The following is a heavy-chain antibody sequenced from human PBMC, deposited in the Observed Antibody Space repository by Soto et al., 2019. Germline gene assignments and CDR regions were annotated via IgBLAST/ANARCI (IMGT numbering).Heavy chain of an antibody. CDR1: GYSFTGYW. Sequence: PGESLKISCQGSGYSFTGYWIGWVRQMPGKGLEWMGIIYPGDSDTRYSPSFQGQVTISADKSISTAYLQWSSLKASDTAMYYCARHVYSSRIGWFDPWGQGTLVTVSS. J-gene: IGHJ5*02. V-gene: IGHV5-51*01. CDR2: IYPGDSDT. CDR3: ARHVYSSRIGWFDP. D-gene: IGHD6-13*01.